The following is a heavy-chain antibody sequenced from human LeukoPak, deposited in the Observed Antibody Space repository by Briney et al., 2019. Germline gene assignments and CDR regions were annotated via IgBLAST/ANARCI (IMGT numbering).Heavy chain of an antibody. CDR1: GFTFSSYA. CDR3: AKYTSDPTSEVYYFDS. CDR2: ISGSGGST. D-gene: IGHD1-14*01. Sequence: GGSLRLSCAASGFTFSSYAMSWVRQAPGKGLEWVSAISGSGGSTYYADSVKGRFTISRDNSKNTLYLQMNSLRAEDTAVYYCAKYTSDPTSEVYYFDSWGQGTRVTVSS. J-gene: IGHJ4*02. V-gene: IGHV3-23*01.